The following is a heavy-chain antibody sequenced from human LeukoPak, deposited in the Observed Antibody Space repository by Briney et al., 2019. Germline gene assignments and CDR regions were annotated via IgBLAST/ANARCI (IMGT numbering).Heavy chain of an antibody. J-gene: IGHJ4*02. CDR2: IETVGTT. CDR1: DFTVSSHY. D-gene: IGHD1-14*01. V-gene: IGHV3-66*01. CDR3: TRSNREFASGTGDY. Sequence: PGGSLRLSCAASDFTVSSHYMSWVRQAPGKGLEWVSLIETVGTTYYGDSVQGRFTISRDNSKNTLYLQMNSLRAEDTAVYYCTRSNREFASGTGDYWGQGTLVTVSS.